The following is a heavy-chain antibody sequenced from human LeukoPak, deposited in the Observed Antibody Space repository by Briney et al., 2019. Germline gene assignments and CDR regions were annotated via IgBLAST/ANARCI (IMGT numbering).Heavy chain of an antibody. D-gene: IGHD6-13*01. CDR3: IAAAGDAFDI. J-gene: IGHJ3*02. CDR2: IYTSGST. CDR1: GGSISSYY. Sequence: SETLSLTCTVSGGSISSYYWSWIRQPAGKGLEWIGRIYTSGSTNYNPSLKSRVTISVDTSKNQSSLRLSSVTAADTAVYYCIAAAGDAFDIWGQGTMVTVSS. V-gene: IGHV4-4*07.